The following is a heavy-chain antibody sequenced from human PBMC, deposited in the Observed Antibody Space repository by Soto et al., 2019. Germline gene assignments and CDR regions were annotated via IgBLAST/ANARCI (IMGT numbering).Heavy chain of an antibody. CDR2: ISPSSSYT. CDR1: GFTFSDYY. V-gene: IGHV3-11*06. CDR3: ARYDPHHYYYGLDV. D-gene: IGHD3-16*01. J-gene: IGHJ6*02. Sequence: QVQLVESGGGLVKPGGSLRLSCAASGFTFSDYYMSWIRQAPGKGLEWVSYISPSSSYTDHADSVKGRFTVPRDNAQASLYLQMNSLRADDTAVYYCARYDPHHYYYGLDVWGQGTTVTVSS.